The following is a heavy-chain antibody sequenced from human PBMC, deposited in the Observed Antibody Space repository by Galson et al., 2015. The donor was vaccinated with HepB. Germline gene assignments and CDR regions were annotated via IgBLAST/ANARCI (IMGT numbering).Heavy chain of an antibody. V-gene: IGHV3-33*01. CDR1: GFTFSSYG. Sequence: SLRLSCAASGFTFSSYGMHWVRQAPGKGLEWVAVIWYDGSNKYYADSVKGRFTISRDNSKNTLYLQMNSLRAEDTAVYYCAREKVSGVVINNWFDPWGQGTLVTVSS. CDR2: IWYDGSNK. D-gene: IGHD3-3*01. CDR3: AREKVSGVVINNWFDP. J-gene: IGHJ5*02.